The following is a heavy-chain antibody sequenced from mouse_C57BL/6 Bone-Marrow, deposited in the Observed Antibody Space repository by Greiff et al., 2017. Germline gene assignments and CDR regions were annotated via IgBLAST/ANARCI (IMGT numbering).Heavy chain of an antibody. CDR3: ARYDDYDVDY. CDR1: GFTFTDYY. Sequence: EVQLVESGGGLVQPGGSLSLSCAASGFTFTDYYMSWVRQPPGKALEWLGFIRNKANGYTTEYSASVKGRFTISRDTSQSILYLQMNALRAEDSATYYCARYDDYDVDYWGQGTTLTVSS. D-gene: IGHD2-4*01. J-gene: IGHJ2*01. V-gene: IGHV7-3*01. CDR2: IRNKANGYTT.